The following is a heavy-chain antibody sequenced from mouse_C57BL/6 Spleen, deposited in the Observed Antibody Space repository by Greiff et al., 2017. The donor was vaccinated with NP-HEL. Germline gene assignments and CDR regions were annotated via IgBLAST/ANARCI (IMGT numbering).Heavy chain of an antibody. Sequence: VQLQQSGAELVKPGASVKMSCKASGYTFTSYWITWVKQRPGQGLEWIGDIYPGSGSTNYNEKFKSKATLTVDTSSSTAYMQLSSLTSEDSAVYYCARGVRLLTASYYFDYWGQGTTLTVSS. CDR1: GYTFTSYW. D-gene: IGHD1-2*01. CDR2: IYPGSGST. V-gene: IGHV1-55*01. CDR3: ARGVRLLTASYYFDY. J-gene: IGHJ2*01.